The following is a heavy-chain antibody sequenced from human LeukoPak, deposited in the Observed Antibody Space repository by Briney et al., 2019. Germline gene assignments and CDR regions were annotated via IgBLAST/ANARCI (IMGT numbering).Heavy chain of an antibody. CDR1: GFTFSSYG. Sequence: PGGSLRLSCAASGFTFSSYGMHCVRGAPGKGLEWVAFIRYDVSNKYYADSVKGRFTISRGNSKNQLYLQMNSLRAEDTAVYYCAKDRVDCSSTSCMYYYYYYMDVWGKGTTVTVSS. CDR3: AKDRVDCSSTSCMYYYYYYMDV. J-gene: IGHJ6*03. D-gene: IGHD2-2*01. CDR2: IRYDVSNK. V-gene: IGHV3-30*02.